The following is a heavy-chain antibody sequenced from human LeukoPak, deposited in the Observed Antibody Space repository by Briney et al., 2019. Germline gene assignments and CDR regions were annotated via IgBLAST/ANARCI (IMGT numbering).Heavy chain of an antibody. CDR1: GYTLTGYY. V-gene: IGHV1-2*02. J-gene: IGHJ4*02. D-gene: IGHD2-2*01. CDR2: INPNSGGT. CDR3: ARRGCSSTSCYFDLGD. Sequence: ASVKVSCKASGYTLTGYYMHWVRQAPGQGLEWMGWINPNSGGTNYAQKFQGRVTMTRDTSISTAYMELSRLRSDDTAVYYCARRGCSSTSCYFDLGDWGQGTLVTVSS.